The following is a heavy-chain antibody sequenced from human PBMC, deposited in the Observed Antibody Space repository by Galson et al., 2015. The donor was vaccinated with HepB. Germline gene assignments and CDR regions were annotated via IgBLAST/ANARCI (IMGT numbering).Heavy chain of an antibody. V-gene: IGHV7-4-1*02. CDR3: ARVRGYSSSWYSPHYYYGMDV. D-gene: IGHD6-13*01. J-gene: IGHJ6*02. Sequence: SVKVSCKASVYTFTSYAMNWVRQAPGQGLEWMGWINTNTGNPTYAQGFTGRFVFSLDTSVSTAYLQISSLKAEDTAVYYCARVRGYSSSWYSPHYYYGMDVWGQGTTVTVSS. CDR1: VYTFTSYA. CDR2: INTNTGNP.